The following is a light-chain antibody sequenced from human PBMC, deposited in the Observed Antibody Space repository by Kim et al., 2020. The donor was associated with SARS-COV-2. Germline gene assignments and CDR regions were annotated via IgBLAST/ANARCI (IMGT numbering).Light chain of an antibody. CDR1: ELGDKY. V-gene: IGLV3-1*01. Sequence: VSPGQTASITCSGDELGDKYACWYQQKPGQTPVLVIYQDSKRPSGIHERFSGSNSGNTATLTIRGTQAMDEADYYCQAWDSSTAGVFGTGTTVTDL. J-gene: IGLJ1*01. CDR3: QAWDSSTAGV. CDR2: QDS.